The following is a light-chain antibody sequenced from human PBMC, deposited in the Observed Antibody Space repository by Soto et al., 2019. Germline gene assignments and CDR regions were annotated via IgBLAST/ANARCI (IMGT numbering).Light chain of an antibody. V-gene: IGLV1-40*01. CDR2: GNT. J-gene: IGLJ1*01. CDR1: GSSIGAPYD. Sequence: QSVLTHPPSVSGAPGQRVTISCTGSGSSIGAPYDVHWYQQLPGAAPKLLIYGNTNRPSGVPDRFSGSKSGTSVSLAITGLQAEDEADYYCQSFDSSLNGYVFGTGTKVTVL. CDR3: QSFDSSLNGYV.